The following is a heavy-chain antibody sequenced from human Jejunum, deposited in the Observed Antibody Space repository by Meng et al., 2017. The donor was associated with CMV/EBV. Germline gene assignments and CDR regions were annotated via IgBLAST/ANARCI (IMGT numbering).Heavy chain of an antibody. Sequence: YCVVSGFTLSNYWMHWVRQAPGKGLAWVSSITKSSSNTYDADSVKGRFTISRDNAKNPLYLQMNSLRAEDTAVYYCARDLWEGFDYWGQGTLVTVSS. J-gene: IGHJ4*02. CDR2: ITKSSSNT. D-gene: IGHD1-26*01. CDR1: GFTLSNYW. V-gene: IGHV3-21*01. CDR3: ARDLWEGFDY.